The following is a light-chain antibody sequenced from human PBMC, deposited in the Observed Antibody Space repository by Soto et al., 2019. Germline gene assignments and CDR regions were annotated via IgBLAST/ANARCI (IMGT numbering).Light chain of an antibody. V-gene: IGKV1-5*03. Sequence: DIQMTQSPSTLSASVGDRVTITCRASQSISSWLAWYQQKPGKAPKILIYKTSSLESGVPSRFSGSGSGTEFTLTISSLQPDEFATYYCQQYNGYRWTVGQGTKVDIK. CDR1: QSISSW. J-gene: IGKJ1*01. CDR2: KTS. CDR3: QQYNGYRWT.